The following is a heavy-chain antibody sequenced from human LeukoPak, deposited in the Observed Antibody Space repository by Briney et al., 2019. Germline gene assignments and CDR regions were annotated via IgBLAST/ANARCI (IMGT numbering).Heavy chain of an antibody. Sequence: GGSLRPSCAASGFTFSSYAMSWVRQAPGKGLEWVSAISGSGGSTYYADSVKGRFTISRDNSKNTLYLQMNSLRAEDTAVYYCAKVSHGDYVYYYYGMDVWGQGTTVTVSS. D-gene: IGHD4-17*01. CDR3: AKVSHGDYVYYYYGMDV. V-gene: IGHV3-23*01. J-gene: IGHJ6*02. CDR2: ISGSGGST. CDR1: GFTFSSYA.